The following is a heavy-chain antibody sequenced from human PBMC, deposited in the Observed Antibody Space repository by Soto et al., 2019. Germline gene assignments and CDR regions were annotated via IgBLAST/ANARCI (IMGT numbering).Heavy chain of an antibody. CDR2: INPILSTP. D-gene: IGHD6-13*01. V-gene: IGHV1-69*05. J-gene: IGHJ3*02. CDR1: GGTSSNYV. CDR3: ARDLYSTSWYVRAFDM. Sequence: SVKVSCKASGGTSSNYVISWVRQAPGQGLEWMGVINPILSTPIDAQKFQGRVTMTRDTSTSTVFLELSSLRSGDTAVYFCARDLYSTSWYVRAFDMWGQGTMVTVSS.